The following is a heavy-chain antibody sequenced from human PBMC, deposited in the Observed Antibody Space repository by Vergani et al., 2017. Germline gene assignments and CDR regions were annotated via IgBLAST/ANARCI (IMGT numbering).Heavy chain of an antibody. Sequence: EVQLLESGGGLVQPGGSLRLSCAASGFTVSSNYMSWVRQAPGKGLEWVSVIYSGGSTYYADSVKGRFTISRDNSKNTLYLQMNSLRAEDTAVYYCARGYSSSWYFPFDYWGQGTLVTVSS. CDR3: ARGYSSSWYFPFDY. CDR2: IYSGGST. V-gene: IGHV3-53*01. D-gene: IGHD6-13*01. CDR1: GFTVSSNY. J-gene: IGHJ4*02.